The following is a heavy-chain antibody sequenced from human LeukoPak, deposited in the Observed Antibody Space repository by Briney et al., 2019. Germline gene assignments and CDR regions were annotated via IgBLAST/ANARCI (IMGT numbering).Heavy chain of an antibody. CDR2: IYPGDSDT. J-gene: IGHJ5*02. CDR1: GYSFTSYW. Sequence: GESLKISCKGSGYSFTSYWIGWVRQMPGKGLEWMGIIYPGDSDTRYSPSFQGQVTISADKSISTAYLQWSSLKASDTAMYYCARRFYDFWSREVWIDPWGQGTLVTVSS. V-gene: IGHV5-51*01. CDR3: ARRFYDFWSREVWIDP. D-gene: IGHD3-3*01.